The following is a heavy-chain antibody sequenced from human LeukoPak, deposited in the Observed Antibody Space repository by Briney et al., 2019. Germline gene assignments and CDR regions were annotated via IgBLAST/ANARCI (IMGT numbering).Heavy chain of an antibody. CDR1: GFTFSSYG. D-gene: IGHD3-22*01. Sequence: GGSLRLSCAASGFTFSSYGMHWFRQAPGKGLEWVAVRWYDGSNKYYADSVKGRFTISRDNSKNTLYLQMNSLRAEDTAVYYCAEDITMIVVVNAFDIWGQGTMVTVSS. V-gene: IGHV3-33*06. CDR3: AEDITMIVVVNAFDI. CDR2: RWYDGSNK. J-gene: IGHJ3*02.